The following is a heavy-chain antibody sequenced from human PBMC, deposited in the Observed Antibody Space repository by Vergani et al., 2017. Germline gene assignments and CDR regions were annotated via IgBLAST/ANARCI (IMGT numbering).Heavy chain of an antibody. Sequence: EVQLVESGGGLVQPGGSLTLSCAASGFTFSGSAMHWARQTSGKGLEWIGSIGDKTDNYATAYAVSVKGRFTISRDNATNSLYVQMNSLRAEDTALYYCAKDITIVRGVGFGDVWGKGTTVTVSS. D-gene: IGHD3-10*01. J-gene: IGHJ6*04. CDR2: IGDKTDNYAT. CDR1: GFTFSGSA. CDR3: AKDITIVRGVGFGDV. V-gene: IGHV3-73*02.